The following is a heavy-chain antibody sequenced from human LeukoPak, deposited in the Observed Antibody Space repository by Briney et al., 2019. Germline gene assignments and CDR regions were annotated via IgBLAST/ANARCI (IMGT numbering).Heavy chain of an antibody. J-gene: IGHJ6*02. Sequence: GGSLRLSCAASGFTFGSYWMNWARQAPGKGLEWVASINHNGNVNYYVDSVKGRFTISRDNAKNSLYLQMSNLRAEDTAVYFCARGGGLDVWGQGATVTVSS. CDR1: GFTFGSYW. CDR3: ARGGGLDV. CDR2: INHNGNVN. D-gene: IGHD3-16*01. V-gene: IGHV3-7*03.